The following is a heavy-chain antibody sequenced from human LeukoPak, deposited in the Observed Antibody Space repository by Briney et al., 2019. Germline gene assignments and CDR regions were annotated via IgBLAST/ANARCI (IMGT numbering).Heavy chain of an antibody. J-gene: IGHJ3*02. Sequence: GASVKVSCKASGGTFSSYAISWVRQAPGQGLEWMGGIIPIFGTANYAQKFQGRVTITADESTSTAYMELSSLRSEDTAVYYCARAYTSEFGVVIIGAFDIWGQGTMVTVSS. CDR2: IIPIFGTA. V-gene: IGHV1-69*13. D-gene: IGHD3-3*01. CDR3: ARAYTSEFGVVIIGAFDI. CDR1: GGTFSSYA.